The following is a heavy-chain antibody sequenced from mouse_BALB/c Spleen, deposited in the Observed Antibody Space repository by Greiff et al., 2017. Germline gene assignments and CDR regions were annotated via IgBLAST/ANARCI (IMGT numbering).Heavy chain of an antibody. CDR1: GFTFSSYG. Sequence: EVQGVESGGDLVKPGGSLKLSCAASGFTFSSYGMSWVRQTPDKRLEWVATISSGGSYTYYPDSVKGRFTISRDNAKNTLYLQMSSLKSEDTAMYYCARHGLGKADFDYWGQGTTLTVSS. CDR3: ARHGLGKADFDY. D-gene: IGHD4-1*01. J-gene: IGHJ2*01. CDR2: ISSGGSYT. V-gene: IGHV5-6*01.